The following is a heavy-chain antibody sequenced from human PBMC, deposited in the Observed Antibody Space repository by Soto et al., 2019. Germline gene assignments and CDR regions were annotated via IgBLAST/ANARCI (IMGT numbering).Heavy chain of an antibody. V-gene: IGHV1-8*01. CDR1: GYTFTSYD. D-gene: IGHD2-2*02. CDR3: ARSYCISTSCYSAFYYYYYYGIDV. Sequence: ASVKVSCKASGYTFTSYDINWVRQATGQGLEWMGWMNPNSGNTGYAQKFQGRVTMTRNTSISTAYMELSSLRSEDTAVYYCARSYCISTSCYSAFYYYYYYGIDVWGQGTTVTVSS. J-gene: IGHJ6*02. CDR2: MNPNSGNT.